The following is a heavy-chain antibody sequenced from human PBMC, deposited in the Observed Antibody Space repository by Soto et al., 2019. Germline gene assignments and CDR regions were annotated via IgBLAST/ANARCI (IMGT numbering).Heavy chain of an antibody. CDR1: GFNFGFFG. J-gene: IGHJ4*02. CDR2: ISGDGLNT. CDR3: ARGNRIFAFDS. Sequence: QIQLVESGGDVVQPGRSLRLSCAASGFNFGFFGMHWVRQAPGKGLEWVAFISGDGLNTHYADSVSGRFTLSRDYSKKTIYLQMDTLREDDTAIYYCARGNRIFAFDSWCQGTLVTVSS. D-gene: IGHD3-3*01. V-gene: IGHV3-30*03.